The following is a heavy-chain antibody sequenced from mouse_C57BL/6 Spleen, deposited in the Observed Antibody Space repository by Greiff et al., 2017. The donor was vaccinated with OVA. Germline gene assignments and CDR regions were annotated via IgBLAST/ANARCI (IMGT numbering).Heavy chain of an antibody. CDR2: INPNNGGT. CDR3: ASPIYYGNWGYFDV. CDR1: GYTFTDYY. J-gene: IGHJ1*03. D-gene: IGHD2-1*01. V-gene: IGHV1-26*01. Sequence: VQLQQSGPELVKPGASVKISCKASGYTFTDYYMNWVKQSHGKSLEWIGDINPNNGGTSYNQKLKGKATLTVDKSSSTAYMELRSLTSEDSAVYYCASPIYYGNWGYFDVWGTGTTVTVSS.